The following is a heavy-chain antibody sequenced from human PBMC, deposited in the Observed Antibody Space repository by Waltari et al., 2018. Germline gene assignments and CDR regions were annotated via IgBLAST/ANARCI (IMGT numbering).Heavy chain of an antibody. D-gene: IGHD3-3*01. CDR1: GFTFSSYG. CDR3: AKDPRGYYDFWSGEGSAFDI. V-gene: IGHV3-30*18. J-gene: IGHJ3*02. CDR2: ISYDGSNK. Sequence: QVQLVESGGGVVQPGRSLRLSCAASGFTFSSYGMHWVRQAPGKGLGWVAVISYDGSNKYYADSVKGRFTISRDNSKNTLYLQMNSLRAEDTAVYYCAKDPRGYYDFWSGEGSAFDIWGQGTMVTVSS.